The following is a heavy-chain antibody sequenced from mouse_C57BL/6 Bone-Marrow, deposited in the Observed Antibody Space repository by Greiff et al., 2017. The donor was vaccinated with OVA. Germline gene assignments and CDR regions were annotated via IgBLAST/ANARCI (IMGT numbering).Heavy chain of an antibody. J-gene: IGHJ3*01. D-gene: IGHD2-2*01. Sequence: EVKLVESGPGLVKPSQSLSLTCSVTGYSITSGYYWNWIRQFPGNKLEWMGYISYDGSNNYNPSLKNRISITRDTSKNQFFLKLNSVTTEDTATYYCARGERTGYDVGAYWGQGTLVTVSA. CDR3: ARGERTGYDVGAY. CDR2: ISYDGSN. V-gene: IGHV3-6*01. CDR1: GYSITSGYY.